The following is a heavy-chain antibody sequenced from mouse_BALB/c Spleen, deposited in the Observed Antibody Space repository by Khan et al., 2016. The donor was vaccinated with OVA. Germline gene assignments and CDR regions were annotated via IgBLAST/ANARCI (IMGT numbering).Heavy chain of an antibody. V-gene: IGHV5-6-4*01. CDR2: ISSGGSYT. Sequence: EVELVESGGGLVRPGGSLKLSCAASGFSFSSYSMSWVRQTPEKRLEWVATISSGGSYTYYPDSVKGRFTISRDNAKNTLYLQVNSLRSEDTAMYCCAGNRVYYGSSPYVDYGGQGTTLTVSS. J-gene: IGHJ2*01. CDR3: AGNRVYYGSSPYVDY. CDR1: GFSFSSYS. D-gene: IGHD1-1*01.